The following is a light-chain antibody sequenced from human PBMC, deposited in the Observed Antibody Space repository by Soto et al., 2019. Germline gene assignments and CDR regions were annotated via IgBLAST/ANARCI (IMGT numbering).Light chain of an antibody. CDR2: DAS. CDR1: QTVSSSY. V-gene: IGKV3D-20*01. J-gene: IGKJ2*01. Sequence: PGSRATLYCGASQTVSSSYLAWYQQNPGPAPKLLIYDASSWATGIPDRFSGSGSGTDFTLTISRLEHEDFAVYYCQQDGSSPYTFGQGTKLEIK. CDR3: QQDGSSPYT.